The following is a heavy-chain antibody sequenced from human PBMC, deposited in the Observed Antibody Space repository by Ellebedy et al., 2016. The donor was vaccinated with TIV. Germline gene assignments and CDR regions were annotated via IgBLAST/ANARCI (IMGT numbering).Heavy chain of an antibody. CDR3: ARGGTYCSSTSCYGVYVY. Sequence: AASVKVSCKASGGTFTSYGISWVRQAPGQGLEWMGWISAYNGNTNYAQKLQGRVTMTTDTSTSTAYMELRGLRSDDTAVYYCARGGTYCSSTSCYGVYVYWGQGTLVTVSS. V-gene: IGHV1-18*01. CDR2: ISAYNGNT. CDR1: GGTFTSYG. J-gene: IGHJ4*02. D-gene: IGHD2-2*01.